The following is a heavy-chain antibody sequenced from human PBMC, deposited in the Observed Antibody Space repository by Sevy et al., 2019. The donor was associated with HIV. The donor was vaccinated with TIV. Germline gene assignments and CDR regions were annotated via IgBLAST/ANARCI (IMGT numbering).Heavy chain of an antibody. V-gene: IGHV3-23*01. D-gene: IGHD3-10*01. CDR1: GFTFSSYA. Sequence: GGSLRLSCAASGFTFSSYAMSWVRQAPGKGLEWVSAISGSGGSTYYADSVKGRFTISRDNSKNTLYLQMNSLRAEDTAVYYCAKGGGYYGSGSYFNYYYGIDVRGQGTTVTVSS. CDR3: AKGGGYYGSGSYFNYYYGIDV. J-gene: IGHJ6*02. CDR2: ISGSGGST.